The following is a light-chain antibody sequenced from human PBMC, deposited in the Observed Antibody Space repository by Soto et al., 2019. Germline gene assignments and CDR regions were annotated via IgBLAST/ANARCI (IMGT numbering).Light chain of an antibody. J-gene: IGKJ2*03. CDR2: DVS. CDR1: QNVDTY. Sequence: IVLTQSPATLSLSPWERATLSCRSSQNVDTYLAWYQQKPGQAPRLLIYDVSKRAADIPARFSGRGSGTDFTLTISSLEPEDFAVYFCQRRANWPPMYSFGQGTKVDIK. V-gene: IGKV3-11*01. CDR3: QRRANWPPMYS.